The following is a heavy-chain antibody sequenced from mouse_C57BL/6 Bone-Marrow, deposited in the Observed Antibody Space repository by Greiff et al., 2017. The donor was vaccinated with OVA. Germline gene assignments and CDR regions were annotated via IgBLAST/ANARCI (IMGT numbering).Heavy chain of an antibody. CDR1: GFNIKDDY. CDR2: IDPENGDT. J-gene: IGHJ4*01. Sequence: EVQLQQSGAELVRPGASVKLSCTASGFNIKDDYMHWVKQRPEQGLEWIGWIDPENGDTEYASKFQGKATITADTSSNTAYLQISSLTSEDTAVYYCTPYDGYYEAIDYWGQGTSVTVSS. CDR3: TPYDGYYEAIDY. D-gene: IGHD2-3*01. V-gene: IGHV14-4*01.